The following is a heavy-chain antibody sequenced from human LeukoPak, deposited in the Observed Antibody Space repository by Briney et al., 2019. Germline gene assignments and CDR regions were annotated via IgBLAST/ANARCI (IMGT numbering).Heavy chain of an antibody. CDR1: GGSISSYY. CDR2: IYYSGST. V-gene: IGHV4-59*01. J-gene: IGHJ3*02. D-gene: IGHD4-17*01. Sequence: KPSETLSLTCTVSGGSISSYYWSWIRQPPGKGLEWIGYIYYSGSTNYNPSLKSRVTISVDTPKNQFSLKLSSVTAADTAVYYCARALDYGDYGKDDAFDIWGQGTMVTVSS. CDR3: ARALDYGDYGKDDAFDI.